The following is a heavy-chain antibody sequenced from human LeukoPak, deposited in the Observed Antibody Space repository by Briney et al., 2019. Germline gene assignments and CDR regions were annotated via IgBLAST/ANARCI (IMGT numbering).Heavy chain of an antibody. V-gene: IGHV3-48*03. D-gene: IGHD5-18*01. Sequence: PGGSLRLSCAASGFTFSSYEMNWVRQAPGKGLEWVSYISSSGTTIYYADSVKGRFTISRDNAKNSLYLQMDTLRAEDTAVYYCATGYAHGNWFDPWGQGTLVTVSS. CDR1: GFTFSSYE. J-gene: IGHJ5*02. CDR2: ISSSGTTI. CDR3: ATGYAHGNWFDP.